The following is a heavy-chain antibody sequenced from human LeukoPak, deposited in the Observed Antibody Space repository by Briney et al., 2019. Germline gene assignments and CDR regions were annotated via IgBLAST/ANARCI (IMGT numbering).Heavy chain of an antibody. D-gene: IGHD3-10*01. Sequence: GGSLRLSCAASGFTFSSYWMHWVRQAPGKGLVWVSRINSDGSSTKYADSVKGRFTISRDNAKNTLYLQMNILRAEDTAVYYCARDIVGASNWFDPWGQGTLVTVSS. CDR2: INSDGSST. J-gene: IGHJ5*02. V-gene: IGHV3-74*01. CDR1: GFTFSSYW. CDR3: ARDIVGASNWFDP.